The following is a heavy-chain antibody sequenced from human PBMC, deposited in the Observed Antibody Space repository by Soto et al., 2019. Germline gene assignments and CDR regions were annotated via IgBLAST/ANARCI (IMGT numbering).Heavy chain of an antibody. CDR3: ARNHYRIGAYGMDV. V-gene: IGHV3-7*01. Sequence: EVQLMESGGGLVQPGGSLRLSCAASGFTFKNYWITWVRQAPGKGLEWVANIKQNVSETHNVDSVKGRFTISRDNAKNSLNLQTNGLRAEDTAVYYCARNHYRIGAYGMDVWGQGTTVTVSS. J-gene: IGHJ6*02. CDR1: GFTFKNYW. CDR2: IKQNVSET. D-gene: IGHD3-10*01.